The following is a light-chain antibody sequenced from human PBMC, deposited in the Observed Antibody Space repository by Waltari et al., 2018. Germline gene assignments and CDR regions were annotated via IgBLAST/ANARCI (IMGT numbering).Light chain of an antibody. J-gene: IGLJ1*01. CDR3: SSYAGSTNFYV. CDR1: SSDVGGYNY. Sequence: QSALTQPPSASGSPGQSVPIPCTGTSSDVGGYNYVTWYQQYPGKAPKLIIYEVTKRPSGVPDRFSGSKSDNTASLTVSGLQAEDEADYYCSSYAGSTNFYVFGTGTKVTVL. CDR2: EVT. V-gene: IGLV2-8*01.